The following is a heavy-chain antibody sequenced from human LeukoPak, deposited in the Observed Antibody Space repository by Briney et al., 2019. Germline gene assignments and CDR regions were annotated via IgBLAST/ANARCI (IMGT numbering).Heavy chain of an antibody. CDR1: GFIFENYG. CDR2: ISSSSSYI. D-gene: IGHD5-18*01. Sequence: GGSLRLSCVASGFIFENYGMDWVRQVPGKGLEWVSSISSSSSYIYYADSMKGRFTISRDNAKNSLYLQMNSLRAEDTAVYYCARSYSYGHGVRFRFDYWDQGTLVTVSS. V-gene: IGHV3-21*01. CDR3: ARSYSYGHGVRFRFDY. J-gene: IGHJ4*02.